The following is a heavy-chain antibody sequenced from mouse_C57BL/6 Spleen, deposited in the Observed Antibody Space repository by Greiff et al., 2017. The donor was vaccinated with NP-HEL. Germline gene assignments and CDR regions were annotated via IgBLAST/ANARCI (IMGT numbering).Heavy chain of an antibody. CDR2: IRLKSDNYAT. CDR1: GFTFSNYW. Sequence: EVKLMESGVGLVQPGGSMKLSCVASGFTFSNYWMNWVRQSPEKGLEWVAQIRLKSDNYATHYAESVKGRFTISRDDSKRSVYLQMNNLRAEDTGSYYCTGELGNFDYWGQGTTLTVSS. D-gene: IGHD4-1*01. CDR3: TGELGNFDY. V-gene: IGHV6-3*01. J-gene: IGHJ2*01.